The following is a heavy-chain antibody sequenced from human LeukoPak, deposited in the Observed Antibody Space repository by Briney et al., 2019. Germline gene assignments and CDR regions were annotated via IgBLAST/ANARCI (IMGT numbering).Heavy chain of an antibody. Sequence: GASVKVSCKASGYTFTSYGISWVRQAPGQGLEWMGWISAYNGNTNYAQKLQGRVTMTTDTSTSTAYMELRSLRSDDTAVYYCARAVLLWFGEPQNYGMDVWGKGTTVTVSS. CDR2: ISAYNGNT. CDR3: ARAVLLWFGEPQNYGMDV. D-gene: IGHD3-10*01. V-gene: IGHV1-18*04. CDR1: GYTFTSYG. J-gene: IGHJ6*04.